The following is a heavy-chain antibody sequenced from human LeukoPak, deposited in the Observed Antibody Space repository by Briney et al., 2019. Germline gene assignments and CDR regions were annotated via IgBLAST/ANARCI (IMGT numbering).Heavy chain of an antibody. CDR3: ARSGLYDSGGFYYGH. V-gene: IGHV3-48*02. CDR2: ISSSSTTI. Sequence: GGSLRLSCAASGFTFSSYSMNWVRQAPGKGLEWVSYISSSSTTIYYADSVKGRFTISRDNSKNSLFLQMNSLRDEDTAVYYCARSGLYDSGGFYYGHWGQGTLVTVSS. J-gene: IGHJ4*02. CDR1: GFTFSSYS. D-gene: IGHD3-22*01.